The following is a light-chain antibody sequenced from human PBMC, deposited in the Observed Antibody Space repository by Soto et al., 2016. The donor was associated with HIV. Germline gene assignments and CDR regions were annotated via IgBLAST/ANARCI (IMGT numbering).Light chain of an antibody. CDR3: QVWDTSSHHVV. Sequence: SYELTQPPSVSVAPGKTARITCGGNNIGSKSVHWYQQRPGQAPVLVVYDDSDRPLGIPERFSGSNSGNTATLTISGVEAGDEADYYCQVWDTSSHHVVFGGGTKVTV. V-gene: IGLV3-21*03. J-gene: IGLJ3*02. CDR1: NIGSKS. CDR2: DDS.